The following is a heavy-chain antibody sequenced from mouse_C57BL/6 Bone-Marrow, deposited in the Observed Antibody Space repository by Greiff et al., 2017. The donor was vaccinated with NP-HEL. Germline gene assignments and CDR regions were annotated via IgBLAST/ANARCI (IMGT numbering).Heavy chain of an antibody. D-gene: IGHD1-1*01. V-gene: IGHV1-26*01. J-gene: IGHJ4*01. CDR2: INPNNGGT. CDR3: ARDPYTTVVATAMDY. Sequence: EVQLQQSGPELVKPGASVKISCKASGYTFTDYYMNWVKQSHGKSLEWIGDINPNNGGTSYNQKFKGKATLTVDKSSSTAYMELRSLTSADSAVYYCARDPYTTVVATAMDYWCQGTSVTVSS. CDR1: GYTFTDYY.